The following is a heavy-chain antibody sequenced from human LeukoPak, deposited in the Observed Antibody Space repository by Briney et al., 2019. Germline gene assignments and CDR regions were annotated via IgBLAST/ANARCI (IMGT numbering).Heavy chain of an antibody. V-gene: IGHV1-24*01. CDR2: FDPEDGET. CDR1: GYTLTELS. Sequence: ASVKVSCKVSGYTLTELSMHWVRQAPGKGLEWMGGFDPEDGETIYAQKFQGRVTMTGDTSTSTVYMELSSLRSEDTAVYYCARGTHGPLFDYWGQGTLVTVSS. J-gene: IGHJ4*02. D-gene: IGHD5-24*01. CDR3: ARGTHGPLFDY.